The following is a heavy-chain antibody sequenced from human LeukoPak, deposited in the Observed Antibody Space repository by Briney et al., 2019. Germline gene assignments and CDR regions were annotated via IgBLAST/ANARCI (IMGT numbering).Heavy chain of an antibody. CDR2: INPKSGGT. J-gene: IGHJ5*02. CDR3: ARDLAAITTGSHNWFDP. Sequence: ASVRVSCKASGYTFTGYYMHWVRQAPGQGLEWMGWINPKSGGTNCAQKFQGRVTMTRDTSISTAFMELSRLTSDDTAVYYCARDLAAITTGSHNWFDPWGQGTLVTVSS. V-gene: IGHV1-2*02. CDR1: GYTFTGYY. D-gene: IGHD3-22*01.